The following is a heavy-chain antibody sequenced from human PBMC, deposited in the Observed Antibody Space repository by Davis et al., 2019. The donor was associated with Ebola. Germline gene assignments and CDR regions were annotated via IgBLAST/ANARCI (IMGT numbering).Heavy chain of an antibody. CDR1: GFTFSTHG. D-gene: IGHD1-1*01. J-gene: IGHJ4*02. CDR2: ISYDAGKK. CDR3: AKGGGGTDLIFDY. Sequence: GESLKISCAASGFTFSTHGMHWVRQAPGKGLEWVALISYDAGKKDYADTVKGRFTISRDNSKNMLYLQMNSLRGEDTAVYYCAKGGGGTDLIFDYWGQGAQVTVSS. V-gene: IGHV3-30*18.